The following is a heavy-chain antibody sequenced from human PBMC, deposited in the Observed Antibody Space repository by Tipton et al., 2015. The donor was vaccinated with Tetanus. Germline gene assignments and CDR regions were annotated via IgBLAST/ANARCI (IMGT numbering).Heavy chain of an antibody. J-gene: IGHJ5*02. CDR3: ARHLYGYWFDP. D-gene: IGHD3-10*01. V-gene: IGHV4-39*01. CDR1: GGSISSYY. Sequence: GLVKPSETLSLTCTVSGGSISSYYWGWIRQPPGKGLEWIASIYSKGDTYFSPSLKSRVTIAVDTSQNLFSLRLTSVTAADTAVYYCARHLYGYWFDPWGQGAQVTVSS. CDR2: IYSKGDT.